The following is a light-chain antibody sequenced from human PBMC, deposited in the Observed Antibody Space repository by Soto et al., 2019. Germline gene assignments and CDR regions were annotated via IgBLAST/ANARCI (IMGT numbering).Light chain of an antibody. CDR1: GSTFGAGSD. CDR2: YNT. J-gene: IGLJ2*01. V-gene: IGLV1-40*01. CDR3: QCYESSLTVL. Sequence: QAVVTQPPSVSGAPGQRVTISCTVSGSTFGAGSDVHWYQQVPGTAPKLLISYNTNRPSGVTDRFSGSKSGTSASLAISGLQPEDEANYYCQCYESSLTVLFGGGTQLTVL.